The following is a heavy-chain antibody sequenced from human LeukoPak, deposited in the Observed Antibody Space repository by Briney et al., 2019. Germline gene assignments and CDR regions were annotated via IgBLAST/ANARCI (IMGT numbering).Heavy chain of an antibody. Sequence: GASLRLSCAASGFTFSSYAMSWVRQAPGKGLEWVSAISGSGGRTYYADSVKGRFIISRDNSKNTLYLQMNSLRAEDTAVYYCAREKYSTGFFDYWGQGTLVTVSS. J-gene: IGHJ4*02. CDR2: ISGSGGRT. CDR1: GFTFSSYA. CDR3: AREKYSTGFFDY. D-gene: IGHD6-19*01. V-gene: IGHV3-23*01.